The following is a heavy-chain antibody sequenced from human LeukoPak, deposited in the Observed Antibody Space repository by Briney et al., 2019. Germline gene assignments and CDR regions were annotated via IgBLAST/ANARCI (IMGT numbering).Heavy chain of an antibody. CDR1: GYTFTSYG. CDR3: ARTYCSGGSCYSNFDY. J-gene: IGHJ4*02. D-gene: IGHD2-15*01. V-gene: IGHV1-18*01. CDR2: ISAYNGNT. Sequence: GASVKVSCKASGYTFTSYGISWVRQAPGQGLEWMGWISAYNGNTNYAQKLQGRVTMTTDTSTSTAYMELRSLRSDDTAVYYCARTYCSGGSCYSNFDYWGQGTLVTVSS.